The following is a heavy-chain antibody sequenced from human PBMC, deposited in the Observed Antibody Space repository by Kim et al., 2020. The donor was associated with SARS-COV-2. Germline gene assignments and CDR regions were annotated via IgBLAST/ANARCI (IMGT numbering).Heavy chain of an antibody. CDR1: GGSISSYY. J-gene: IGHJ4*02. CDR3: ARGGTRSPYFDY. CDR2: IYYSGST. V-gene: IGHV4-59*01. Sequence: SETLSLTCTVSGGSISSYYWSWIRQPPGKGLEWIGYIYYSGSTNYNPSLKSRVTISVDTSKNQFSLKLSSVTAADTAVYYCARGGTRSPYFDYWGQGTLVTVSS. D-gene: IGHD1-26*01.